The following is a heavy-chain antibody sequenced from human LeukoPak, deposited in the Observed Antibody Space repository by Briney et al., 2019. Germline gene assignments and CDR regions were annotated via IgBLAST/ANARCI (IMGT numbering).Heavy chain of an antibody. J-gene: IGHJ6*04. CDR3: ATDRRYCSSTSCPRWDV. V-gene: IGHV1-24*01. Sequence: GASVKVSCKVSGYTLTELSMHWVRQAPGKGLEWMGGFDPEDGETIYAQKFQGRVTMTEDTSTNTAYMELSSLRSEDTAVYYCATDRRYCSSTSCPRWDVWGKGTTVTVSS. CDR1: GYTLTELS. CDR2: FDPEDGET. D-gene: IGHD2-2*01.